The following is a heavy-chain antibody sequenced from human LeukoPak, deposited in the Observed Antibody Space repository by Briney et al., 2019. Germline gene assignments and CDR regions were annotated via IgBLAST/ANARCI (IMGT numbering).Heavy chain of an antibody. CDR1: GYAFSGYY. CDR3: ARDLRGLGDYFDY. V-gene: IGHV1-2*06. Sequence: GASVKVSCKPSGYAFSGYYIHWVRQAPGQGLEWMGRINPDSGDADYAQKFQGRVTMTRDTSISTFYMELTRLTFDDTAMFYCARDLRGLGDYFDYWGQGALVTVSS. CDR2: INPDSGDA. J-gene: IGHJ4*02.